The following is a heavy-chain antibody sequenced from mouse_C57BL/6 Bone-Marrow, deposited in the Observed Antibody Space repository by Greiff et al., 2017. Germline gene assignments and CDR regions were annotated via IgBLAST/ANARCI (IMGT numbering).Heavy chain of an antibody. D-gene: IGHD2-3*01. CDR2: ISNLAYSI. CDR3: ARGDGYYLYYAMDY. J-gene: IGHJ4*01. V-gene: IGHV5-15*01. Sequence: VQLKESGGGLVQPGGSLKLSCAASGFTFSDYGMAWVRQAPRKGPEWVAFISNLAYSIYYADTVTGRFTISRENAKNTLYLEMSSLRSEDTAMYYCARGDGYYLYYAMDYWGQGTSVTVSS. CDR1: GFTFSDYG.